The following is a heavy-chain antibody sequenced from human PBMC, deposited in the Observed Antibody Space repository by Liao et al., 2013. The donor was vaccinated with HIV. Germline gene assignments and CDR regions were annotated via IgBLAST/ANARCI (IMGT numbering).Heavy chain of an antibody. D-gene: IGHD3-22*01. Sequence: QVQLQASGPGLVKPSQTLSLTCTVSGDSISSAGYYWSWIRQPAGKGLEWIGLIHTSGSTNYNPSLKSRVTISVDTSKNQFSLKLRSVTAADTAVYYCARVATNYYDSSGAYFFDWFDPWGQGTLVTVSS. J-gene: IGHJ5*02. CDR3: ARVATNYYDSSGAYFFDWFDP. V-gene: IGHV4-61*02. CDR1: GDSISSAGYY. CDR2: IHTSGST.